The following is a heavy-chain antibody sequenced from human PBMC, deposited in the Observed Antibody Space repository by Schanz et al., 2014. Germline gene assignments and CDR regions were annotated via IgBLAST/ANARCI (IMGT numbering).Heavy chain of an antibody. Sequence: QVQLVQSGSELKKPGASVKVSCKASGYTFTNYAINWVRQAPGQGLEWMGWINTNTGNPTYAQAFTGRFLFSLDTSVNTAYLQISSLEADDTAVYYCVRRGIRGVFSSFDYWGLGTLVTVSS. CDR3: VRRGIRGVFSSFDY. CDR1: GYTFTNYA. CDR2: INTNTGNP. J-gene: IGHJ4*02. D-gene: IGHD3-10*01. V-gene: IGHV7-4-1*02.